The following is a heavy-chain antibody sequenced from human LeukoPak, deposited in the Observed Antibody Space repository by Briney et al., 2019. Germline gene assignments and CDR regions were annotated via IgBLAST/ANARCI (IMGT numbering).Heavy chain of an antibody. CDR1: GYTFTSYA. CDR2: IIPILGIA. J-gene: IGHJ6*02. D-gene: IGHD2-15*01. V-gene: IGHV1-69*04. CDR3: ARALGYCSGGSCYGMDV. Sequence: SVKVSCKASGYTFTSYAISWVRQAPGQGLEWMGRIIPILGIANYAQKFQGRVTITADKSTSTAYMELSSLRSEDTAVYYCARALGYCSGGSCYGMDVWGQGATVTVSS.